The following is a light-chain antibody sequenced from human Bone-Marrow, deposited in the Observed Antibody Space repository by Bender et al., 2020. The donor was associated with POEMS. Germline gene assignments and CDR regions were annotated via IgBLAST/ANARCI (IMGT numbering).Light chain of an antibody. V-gene: IGLV3-21*02. CDR3: QVWDSSSDHVV. CDR2: GDS. CDR1: NIGNKN. J-gene: IGLJ3*02. Sequence: SYVLTQPPSVSVAPGQAARITCGGNNIGNKNVHWYQQKPGQAPVLVVYGDSDRPSGIPERFSGSNSGSTATLTISRVEDGDEADYYCQVWDSSSDHVVFGGGTRLTVL.